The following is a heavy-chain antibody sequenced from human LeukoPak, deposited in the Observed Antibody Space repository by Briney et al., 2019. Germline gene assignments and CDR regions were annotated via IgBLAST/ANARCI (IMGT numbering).Heavy chain of an antibody. Sequence: PSETLSLTCTVSGGSISSYYWSWIRQPPGKGLEWTGYIYYSGSTNYNPSLKSRVTISVDTSKNQFSLKLSSVTAADTAVYYCARRVVVPATDGYNWFDPWGQGTLVTVSS. CDR2: IYYSGST. D-gene: IGHD2-2*01. V-gene: IGHV4-59*08. CDR3: ARRVVVPATDGYNWFDP. J-gene: IGHJ5*02. CDR1: GGSISSYY.